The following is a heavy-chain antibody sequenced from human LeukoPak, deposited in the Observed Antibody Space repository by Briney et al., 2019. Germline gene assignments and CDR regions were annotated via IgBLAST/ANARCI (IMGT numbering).Heavy chain of an antibody. J-gene: IGHJ4*02. Sequence: GSLRLSCAASGFTFSSYSMNWVRQAPGKGLEWVSSIYSSSSQIYYADSMKGRFTVSRDNAKNSLYLQMNGLRVEDTAVYYCAKFQANYYDSSGYGCFDYWGQGTLVTVSS. V-gene: IGHV3-21*01. CDR3: AKFQANYYDSSGYGCFDY. CDR1: GFTFSSYS. CDR2: IYSSSSQI. D-gene: IGHD3-22*01.